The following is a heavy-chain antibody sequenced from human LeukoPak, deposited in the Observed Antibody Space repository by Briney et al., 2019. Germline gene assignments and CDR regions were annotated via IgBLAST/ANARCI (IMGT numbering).Heavy chain of an antibody. J-gene: IGHJ4*02. Sequence: PGRSLRLSCAASGFTFSSYAMHWVRQAPGKGLEWVSVIYSGGSTYYADSVKGRFTISRDNSKNTLYLQMNSLRAEDTAVYYCAGNYYDSSGYSLDYWGQGTLVTVSS. CDR3: AGNYYDSSGYSLDY. CDR1: GFTFSSYA. D-gene: IGHD3-22*01. V-gene: IGHV3-53*01. CDR2: IYSGGST.